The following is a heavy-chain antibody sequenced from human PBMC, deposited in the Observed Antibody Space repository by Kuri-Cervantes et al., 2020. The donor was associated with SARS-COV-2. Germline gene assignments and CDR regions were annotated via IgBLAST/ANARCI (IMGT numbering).Heavy chain of an antibody. D-gene: IGHD4-23*01. J-gene: IGHJ4*02. CDR1: RDTFTTFG. CDR3: ARDVGYGGTSELDITYFDY. Sequence: SVKVSCKASRDTFTTFGFSWVRQAPGQGLEWMGGIIPFFGTPNYAQRFEGRVTITADQSTRTVYMEMTSLTLEDTAVYFCARDVGYGGTSELDITYFDYWGQGTLVTVSS. V-gene: IGHV1-69*13. CDR2: IIPFFGTP.